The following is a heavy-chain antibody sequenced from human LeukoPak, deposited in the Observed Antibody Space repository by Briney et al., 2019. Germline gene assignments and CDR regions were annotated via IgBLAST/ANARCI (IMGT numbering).Heavy chain of an antibody. J-gene: IGHJ4*02. CDR2: INPNSGGT. Sequence: ASLRVSSKDSGDTFSVFSISWVCPTPEQGLGWMGWINPNSGGTNYTQKFRGRVTPTRDTTLSTAYMGLSRLRSDDTALCFCARAVTTLAEYWGQVILVT. V-gene: IGHV1-2*02. D-gene: IGHD4-17*01. CDR1: GDTFSVFS. CDR3: ARAVTTLAEY.